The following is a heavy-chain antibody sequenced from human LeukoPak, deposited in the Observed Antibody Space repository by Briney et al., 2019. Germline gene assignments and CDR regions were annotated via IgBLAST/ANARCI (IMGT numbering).Heavy chain of an antibody. D-gene: IGHD2-2*01. CDR1: GFTFSSYA. J-gene: IGHJ6*02. V-gene: IGHV3-23*01. Sequence: GGSLRLSCAASGFTFSSYAMSWVRQAPGKGLEWVSAISGSGGSTYYADSVKGRFTISRDNSKNTLYLQMNSPRAEDTAVYYCAKGDGYCSSTSCYYYYYGMDVWGQGTTVTVSS. CDR3: AKGDGYCSSTSCYYYYYGMDV. CDR2: ISGSGGST.